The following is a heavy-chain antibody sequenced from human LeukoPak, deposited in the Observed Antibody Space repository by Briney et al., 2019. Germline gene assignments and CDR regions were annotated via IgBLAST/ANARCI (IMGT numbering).Heavy chain of an antibody. Sequence: GASVKVSCKASGYTFTGYYMHWVRQAPGRGLEWMGWINPNSGGTNYAQKFQGRVTMTRDTSISTAYMELSRLRSDDTAVYYCARAEGSGDFWSGLDVWGQGTTVTVSS. CDR3: ARAEGSGDFWSGLDV. J-gene: IGHJ6*02. CDR2: INPNSGGT. V-gene: IGHV1-2*02. D-gene: IGHD3-3*01. CDR1: GYTFTGYY.